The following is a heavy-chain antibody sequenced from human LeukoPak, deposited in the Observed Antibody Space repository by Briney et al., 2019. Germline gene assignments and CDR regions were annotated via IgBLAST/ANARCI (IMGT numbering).Heavy chain of an antibody. J-gene: IGHJ5*02. Sequence: GGSLRLSCAASGFAFSSYSMNWVRQAPGKGLEWVSSISSSSSYIYYADSVKGRFTISRDNAKNSLYLQINSLRAEDTAVYYCASGRGPGTTSNWFDPWGQGTLVTVSS. CDR2: ISSSSSYI. V-gene: IGHV3-21*01. CDR3: ASGRGPGTTSNWFDP. D-gene: IGHD1-7*01. CDR1: GFAFSSYS.